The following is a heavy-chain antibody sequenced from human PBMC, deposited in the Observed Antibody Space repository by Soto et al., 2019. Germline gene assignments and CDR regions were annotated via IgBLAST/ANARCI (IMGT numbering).Heavy chain of an antibody. Sequence: SVRVSCKASGVTFSNHAISWVRQAPGQGLEWVGGIIPMFPTADYAQRFQGRVTITADDSTTTVYMELSGLRSEDTAMYYCARDDATYCGGDCYRYFYYGMDVWGQGTTVTVSS. V-gene: IGHV1-69*13. CDR2: IIPMFPTA. J-gene: IGHJ6*02. CDR1: GVTFSNHA. D-gene: IGHD2-21*02. CDR3: ARDDATYCGGDCYRYFYYGMDV.